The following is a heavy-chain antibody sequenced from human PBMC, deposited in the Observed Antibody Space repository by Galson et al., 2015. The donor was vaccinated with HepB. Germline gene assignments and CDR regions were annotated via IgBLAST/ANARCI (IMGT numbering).Heavy chain of an antibody. J-gene: IGHJ5*02. D-gene: IGHD2-2*01. Sequence: SLRLSCAASGFTVSNNYMSWVRQAPGKGLEWVSVVYRDGSHYYADSVKGRHTISRDNSKNTLYLQMNILRAEDTAVYYCAWSSTWTPSFDPWGQGTLVTVSS. V-gene: IGHV3-66*02. CDR3: AWSSTWTPSFDP. CDR1: GFTVSNNY. CDR2: VYRDGSH.